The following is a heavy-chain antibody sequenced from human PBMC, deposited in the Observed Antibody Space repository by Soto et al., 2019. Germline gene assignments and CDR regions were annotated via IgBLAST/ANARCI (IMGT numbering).Heavy chain of an antibody. D-gene: IGHD6-19*01. CDR1: GFTFSSYS. CDR2: ISSSSSTI. Sequence: EVQLVESGGGLVQPGGSLRLSCAASGFTFSSYSMNWVRQAPGKGLEWVSYISSSSSTIYYADSVKGRFTISRDNAKNSLYLQMNSLGDEGTAVYYCARVFDAVAGTGGLDSWVQGTLVTVSS. CDR3: ARVFDAVAGTGGLDS. J-gene: IGHJ4*02. V-gene: IGHV3-48*02.